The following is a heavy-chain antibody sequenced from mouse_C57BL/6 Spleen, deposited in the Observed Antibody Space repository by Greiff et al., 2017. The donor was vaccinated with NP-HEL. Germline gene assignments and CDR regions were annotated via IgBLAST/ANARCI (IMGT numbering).Heavy chain of an antibody. CDR3: ARSEDYDYDLWFAY. Sequence: VQLMESGAELARPGASVKMSCKASGYTFTSYTMHWVKQRPGQGLEWIGYINPSSGYTKYNQKFKDKATLTADKSSSTAYMQLSSLTSEDSAVYYCARSEDYDYDLWFAYWGQGTLVTVSA. CDR2: INPSSGYT. CDR1: GYTFTSYT. J-gene: IGHJ3*01. D-gene: IGHD2-4*01. V-gene: IGHV1-4*01.